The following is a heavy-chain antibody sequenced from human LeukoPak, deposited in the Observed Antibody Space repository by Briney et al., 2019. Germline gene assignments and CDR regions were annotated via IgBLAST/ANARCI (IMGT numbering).Heavy chain of an antibody. D-gene: IGHD3-22*01. CDR2: ISNSGSTI. CDR1: GFTFSDYE. V-gene: IGHV3-48*03. J-gene: IGHJ4*02. CDR3: VVVFDY. Sequence: GGSLRLSCTASGFTFSDYEMNRVRQATGKGLEWVAYISNSGSTINYADSVEGRFTISRDNAKKSLYLQMNSLRAEDTAVYYCVVVFDYWGQGTLVTVSS.